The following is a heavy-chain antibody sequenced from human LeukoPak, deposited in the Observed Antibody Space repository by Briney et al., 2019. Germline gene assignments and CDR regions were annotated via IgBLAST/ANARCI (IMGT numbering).Heavy chain of an antibody. V-gene: IGHV5-51*01. CDR2: FYPGYCET. J-gene: IGHJ6*02. Sequence: KDGGSLKISRKGPGYSFTSYWIALVREMPGKGLEWVGIFYPGYCETRYCPPFQGPVTISAGKRIGTAYLQWSSLKASDTAMYYCARHGWFGELSPLYYHYGMDVWGQGTTVTVSS. CDR1: GYSFTSYW. D-gene: IGHD3-10*01. CDR3: ARHGWFGELSPLYYHYGMDV.